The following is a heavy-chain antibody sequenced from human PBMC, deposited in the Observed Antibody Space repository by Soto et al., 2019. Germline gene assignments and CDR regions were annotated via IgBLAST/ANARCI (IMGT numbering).Heavy chain of an antibody. CDR1: VYTFTSYD. CDR3: ASQGRSSSAAVDI. CDR2: MNPNSCNT. J-gene: IGHJ3*02. V-gene: IGHV1-8*02. Sequence: ASVKVSCKASVYTFTSYDINWVRQAPGQGLEWMGWMNPNSCNTGYAQKFQGRVTMTMKTSISTAYMELSSLRAEDTAVYYCASQGRSSSAAVDIWGQGTMVTVSS. D-gene: IGHD6-6*01.